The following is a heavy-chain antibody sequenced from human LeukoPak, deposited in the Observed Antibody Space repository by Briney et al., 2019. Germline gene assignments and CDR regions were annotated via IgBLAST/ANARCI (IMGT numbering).Heavy chain of an antibody. Sequence: GGSLRLSCAASRFNFNSFVMGWVRQPPGKGLEWVSSISTSSGYIFYADSLKGRVTISRDNAKNSLYLQMNSLRAEDTAVYYCARGCGFGEYPIDYWGQGTLVTVSS. D-gene: IGHD3-10*01. V-gene: IGHV3-21*04. J-gene: IGHJ4*02. CDR1: RFNFNSFV. CDR3: ARGCGFGEYPIDY. CDR2: ISTSSGYI.